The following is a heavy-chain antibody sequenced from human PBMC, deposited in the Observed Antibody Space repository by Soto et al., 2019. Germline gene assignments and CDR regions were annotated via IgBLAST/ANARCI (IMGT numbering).Heavy chain of an antibody. CDR3: AKDVSATVTCPVFDY. CDR2: VSGTSGSK. D-gene: IGHD4-17*01. Sequence: PGGSLRLSCAASGFTFSSYAMSWFRQAPGKGLEWVEAVSGTSGSKNYAVYVKGWFHTSRDKAKGPVYLQMISLSAEEKAVYYCAKDVSATVTCPVFDYWGQGTLVTLSS. V-gene: IGHV3-23*01. J-gene: IGHJ4*02. CDR1: GFTFSSYA.